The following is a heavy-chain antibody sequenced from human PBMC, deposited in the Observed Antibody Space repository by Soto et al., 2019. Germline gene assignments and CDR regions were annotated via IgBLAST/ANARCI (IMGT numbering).Heavy chain of an antibody. D-gene: IGHD3-16*02. J-gene: IGHJ3*02. Sequence: QVQLQESGPGLVKPSGTLSLTCAVSGGSISSSNWWSWVRQPPGKGLEWIGEIYHSGSTNYNPSLKSRVTISVDKSKNQFSLNLSSVTAADTAVYYCARDSGISDYVWGSDRYGAFDIWGQGTMVTVSS. CDR3: ARDSGISDYVWGSDRYGAFDI. V-gene: IGHV4-4*02. CDR1: GGSISSSNW. CDR2: IYHSGST.